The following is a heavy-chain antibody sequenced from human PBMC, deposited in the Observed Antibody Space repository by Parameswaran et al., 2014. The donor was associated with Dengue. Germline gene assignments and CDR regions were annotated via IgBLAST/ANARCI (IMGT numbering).Heavy chain of an antibody. J-gene: IGHJ3*02. CDR2: INPSGGST. CDR3: ARAYGGSMITFGGATFALDAFDI. V-gene: IGHV1-46*01. D-gene: IGHD3-16*01. Sequence: WVRQAPGQGLEWMGIINPSGGSTSYAQKFQGRVTMTRDTSTSTVYMELSSLRSEDTAVYYCARAYGGSMITFGGATFALDAFDIWGQGTMVTVSS.